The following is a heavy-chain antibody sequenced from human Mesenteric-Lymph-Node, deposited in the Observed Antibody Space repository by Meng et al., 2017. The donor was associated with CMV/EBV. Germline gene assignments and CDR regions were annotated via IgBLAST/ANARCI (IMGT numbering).Heavy chain of an antibody. J-gene: IGHJ4*02. CDR1: GYTFTSYY. CDR2: INPSGGST. V-gene: IGHV1-46*01. Sequence: SCKASGYTFTSYYMHWVRQAPGQGLEWMGIINPSGGSTSYAQKFQGRVTMTRDTSTSTVYMELSSLRSEDTAAYYCASGLSIAATLDYWGQGTLVTVSS. CDR3: ASGLSIAATLDY. D-gene: IGHD6-13*01.